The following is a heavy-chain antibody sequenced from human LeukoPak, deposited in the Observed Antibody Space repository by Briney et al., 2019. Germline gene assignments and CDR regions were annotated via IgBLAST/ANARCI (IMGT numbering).Heavy chain of an antibody. Sequence: SETLSLTCTVSGGSISSSSYYWGWIRQPPGKGLEWIGSIYYSGSTYYNPSLKSRVTISVDTSKNQFSLKLSSVTAADTAVYYCARADYDILTGYYNAGFDPWGQGTLVTVSS. CDR3: ARADYDILTGYYNAGFDP. CDR1: GGSISSSSYY. V-gene: IGHV4-39*07. J-gene: IGHJ5*02. D-gene: IGHD3-9*01. CDR2: IYYSGST.